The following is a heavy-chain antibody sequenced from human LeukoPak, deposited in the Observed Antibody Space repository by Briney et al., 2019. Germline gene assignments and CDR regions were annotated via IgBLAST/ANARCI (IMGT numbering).Heavy chain of an antibody. Sequence: ASVNVSCKASGGTFSSYAISWVRQAPGQGLEWMGGIIPIFGTANYAQKFQGRVTITADESTSTAYMELSSLRSEDTAVYYCATYSYGLIYGMDVWGQGTTVTVSS. J-gene: IGHJ6*02. D-gene: IGHD5-18*01. V-gene: IGHV1-69*13. CDR2: IIPIFGTA. CDR1: GGTFSSYA. CDR3: ATYSYGLIYGMDV.